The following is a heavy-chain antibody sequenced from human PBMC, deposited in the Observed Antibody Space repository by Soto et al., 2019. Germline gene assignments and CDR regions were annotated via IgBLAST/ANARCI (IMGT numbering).Heavy chain of an antibody. J-gene: IGHJ3*02. CDR3: ASSLVEDIVVVVSDAFDI. CDR2: IWYDGSNK. D-gene: IGHD2-2*01. CDR1: GFTFSSYG. V-gene: IGHV3-33*01. Sequence: GGSLRLSCAASGFTFSSYGMHWVRQAPGKGLEWVAVIWYDGSNKYYADSVKGRFTISRDNSKNTLYLQMNSLRAEDSAAYYCASSLVEDIVVVVSDAFDIWGQGTMVTVSS.